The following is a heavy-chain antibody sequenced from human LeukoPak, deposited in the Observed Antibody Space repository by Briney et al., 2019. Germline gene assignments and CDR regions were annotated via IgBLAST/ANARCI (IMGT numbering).Heavy chain of an antibody. Sequence: GGSLRLSCVGSGFTSSSYWMNWVRQAPGKGLEWVANIKPDGSQKYYVDSVKGRFTISRDNVKNSVYLQMNSLRAEDTAVYYCARETAVGSDYWGQGTLVTVSS. CDR1: GFTSSSYW. D-gene: IGHD5-18*01. CDR3: ARETAVGSDY. J-gene: IGHJ4*02. CDR2: IKPDGSQK. V-gene: IGHV3-7*01.